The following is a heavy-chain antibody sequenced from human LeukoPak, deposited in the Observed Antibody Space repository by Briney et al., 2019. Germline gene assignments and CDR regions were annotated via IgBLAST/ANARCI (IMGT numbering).Heavy chain of an antibody. D-gene: IGHD2-21*02. J-gene: IGHJ4*02. CDR3: TRDEGGDPTDY. CDR2: IKSKTDGATT. CDR1: GFTFSNAW. V-gene: IGHV3-15*01. Sequence: GGSLRLSCAASGFTFSNAWMSWVRQASGKGLEWVGRIKSKTDGATTDYAAPVKGRFTISRDDSKNTLYLQMNSLKTEDTAVYHCTRDEGGDPTDYWGQGTLVTVSS.